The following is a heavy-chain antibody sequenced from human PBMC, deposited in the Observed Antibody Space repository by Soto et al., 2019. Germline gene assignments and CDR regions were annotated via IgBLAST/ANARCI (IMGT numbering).Heavy chain of an antibody. J-gene: IGHJ4*02. CDR2: ISYDGSNK. Sequence: GGSLRLSCGASGFTFSTYAVHWVRQAPGKGLEWVAMISYDGSNKYYADSVKGRFTISRDGSKNTLYLEMNSLRPEDTAVYYCGRDNGKIRQLFAYYCDYWGQGTSVTVSS. D-gene: IGHD2-8*01. CDR3: GRDNGKIRQLFAYYCDY. V-gene: IGHV3-30*04. CDR1: GFTFSTYA.